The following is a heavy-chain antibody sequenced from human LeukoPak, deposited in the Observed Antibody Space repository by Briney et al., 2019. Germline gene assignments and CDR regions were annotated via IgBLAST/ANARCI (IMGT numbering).Heavy chain of an antibody. CDR3: ARDRGTWNDDGFDY. CDR2: IYISGST. CDR1: GGSISSSSYD. V-gene: IGHV4-61*02. J-gene: IGHJ4*02. D-gene: IGHD1-1*01. Sequence: SETLSLTCTVSGGSISSSSYDWGWIRQPAGKGLEWIGRIYISGSTNYNPSLKSRVTMSVDTSKNQFSLKLSSVTAADTAVYYCARDRGTWNDDGFDYWGQGTLVTVSS.